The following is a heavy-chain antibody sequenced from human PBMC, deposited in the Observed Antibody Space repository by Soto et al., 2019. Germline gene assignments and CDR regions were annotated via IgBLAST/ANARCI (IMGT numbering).Heavy chain of an antibody. D-gene: IGHD6-19*01. CDR3: ATGAKAVAGFDY. Sequence: WASVKVSCKVSGYTLTELSMHWVRQAPGKGLEWMGGFDPEDGETIYAQKFQGRVTMTEDTSTDTAYMELSSLRSEDTAVYYCATGAKAVAGFDYWGQGTLVTVSS. CDR2: FDPEDGET. J-gene: IGHJ4*02. CDR1: GYTLTELS. V-gene: IGHV1-24*01.